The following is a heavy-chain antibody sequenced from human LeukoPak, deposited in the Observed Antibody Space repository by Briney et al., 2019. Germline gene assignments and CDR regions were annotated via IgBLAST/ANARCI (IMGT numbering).Heavy chain of an antibody. CDR1: GGSISSSSYY. CDR2: IYYSGST. J-gene: IGHJ4*02. D-gene: IGHD3-16*01. V-gene: IGHV4-39*01. Sequence: SETLSLTCTVSGGSISSSSYYWGWIRQPPGKGLEWIRSIYYSGSTYYNPSLKSRVTISVDTSKNQFSLKLSSVTAADTAVYYCARVGEYHLEVDYWGQGTLVTVSS. CDR3: ARVGEYHLEVDY.